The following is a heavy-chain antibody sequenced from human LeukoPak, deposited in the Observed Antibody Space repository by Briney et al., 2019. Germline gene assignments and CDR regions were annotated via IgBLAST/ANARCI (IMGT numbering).Heavy chain of an antibody. J-gene: IGHJ4*02. V-gene: IGHV4-30-4*08. Sequence: SETLSPTCTVSGGSISSSLYYWSWIRQPPGKGLEWIGYIYYSGSTYYNPSLKSRVTISVDTSKNQFSLKLSSVTAADTAVYYCARVFSPEEDYFDYWGQGTLVTVSS. D-gene: IGHD3-3*02. CDR2: IYYSGST. CDR1: GGSISSSLYY. CDR3: ARVFSPEEDYFDY.